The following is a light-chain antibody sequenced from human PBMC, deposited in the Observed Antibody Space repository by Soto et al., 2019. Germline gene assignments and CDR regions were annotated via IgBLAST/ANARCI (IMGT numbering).Light chain of an antibody. CDR1: QSVSSE. Sequence: EIVMKQSPATLSVSPGERATLSCRASQSVSSELAWYHQKPGQAPRLLIYGASTRATGIPARFSGSGSGTEFTLTISSLESEDFALYYCQQYVTLARTFGQGTKVEIK. CDR3: QQYVTLART. J-gene: IGKJ1*01. CDR2: GAS. V-gene: IGKV3D-15*01.